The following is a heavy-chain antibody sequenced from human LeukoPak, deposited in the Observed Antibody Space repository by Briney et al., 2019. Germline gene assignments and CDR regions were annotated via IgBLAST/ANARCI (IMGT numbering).Heavy chain of an antibody. J-gene: IGHJ4*02. V-gene: IGHV3-74*03. CDR2: IEGDGSST. CDR3: ARGYGSGSQYYFDY. CDR1: GFIFSSYW. D-gene: IGHD3-10*01. Sequence: GGSLRLSCAASGFIFSSYWMHWVRQVPGKGLVWASRIEGDGSSTTYAESVKGRFTISRDNAKNTLYLQVNSLRAEDTAVYYCARGYGSGSQYYFDYWGQGTLVTVSS.